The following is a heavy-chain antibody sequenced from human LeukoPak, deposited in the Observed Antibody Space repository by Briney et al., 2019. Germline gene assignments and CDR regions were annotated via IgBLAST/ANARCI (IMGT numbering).Heavy chain of an antibody. V-gene: IGHV1-69*02. CDR1: GGTFSSYT. Sequence: ASVKVSCKASGGTFSSYTISWVRQAPGQGLEWMGRIIPILGIANYAQKFQGRVTITADKSTSTAYMELSSLRSEDTAVYYCAQVRITIFGVVRGAPDWGQGTLVTVSS. J-gene: IGHJ4*02. CDR3: AQVRITIFGVVRGAPD. D-gene: IGHD3-3*01. CDR2: IIPILGIA.